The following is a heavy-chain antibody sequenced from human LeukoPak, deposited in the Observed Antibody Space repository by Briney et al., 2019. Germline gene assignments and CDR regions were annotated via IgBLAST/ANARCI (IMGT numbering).Heavy chain of an antibody. CDR1: GYTFTGYY. CDR3: ARGYYDILTGYYPVGY. D-gene: IGHD3-9*01. V-gene: IGHV1-2*06. Sequence: GASVKVSCKASGYTFTGYYMHWVRQAPGQGLEWMGRINPNSGGTNYAQKFQGRVTMTRDTSISTAYMELSRLRSDDTAVYYCARGYYDILTGYYPVGYWGQGTLVTVSS. CDR2: INPNSGGT. J-gene: IGHJ4*02.